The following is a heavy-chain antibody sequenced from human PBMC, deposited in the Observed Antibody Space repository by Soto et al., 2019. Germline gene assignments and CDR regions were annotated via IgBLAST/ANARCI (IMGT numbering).Heavy chain of an antibody. CDR3: ASEGYCTNGVCDAFGI. Sequence: PSETLSLTCTVSGGSISSGDYYWSWIRQPPGKGLEWIGYIYYSGSTYYNPSLKSRVTISVDTSKNQFSLKLSSVTAADTAVYYCASEGYCTNGVCDAFGIWGQGTMVTVSS. D-gene: IGHD2-8*01. J-gene: IGHJ3*02. CDR2: IYYSGST. CDR1: GGSISSGDYY. V-gene: IGHV4-30-4*01.